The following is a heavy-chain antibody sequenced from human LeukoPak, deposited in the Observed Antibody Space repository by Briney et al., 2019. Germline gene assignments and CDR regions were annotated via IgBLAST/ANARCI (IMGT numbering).Heavy chain of an antibody. CDR1: GGTFRGDSKN. V-gene: IGHV4-61*02. Sequence: SETLSLTCTASGGTFRGDSKNWGWHGQPAGKGGEWIGRIYRSGRTNENPSRKGRVTISVDTSKNQFSLKLSSVTAADTAVYYCARDVPDQLVAPGRCWFDPWGQGTLVTLSS. CDR2: IYRSGRT. D-gene: IGHD6-13*01. CDR3: ARDVPDQLVAPGRCWFDP. J-gene: IGHJ5*02.